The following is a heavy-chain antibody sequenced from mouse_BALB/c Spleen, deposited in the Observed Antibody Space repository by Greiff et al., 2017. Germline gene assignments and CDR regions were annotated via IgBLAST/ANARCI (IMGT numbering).Heavy chain of an antibody. Sequence: VMLVESGPGLVQPSQSLSITCTVSGFSLTSYGVHWVRQSPGKGLEWLGVIWSGGSTDYNAAFISRLSISKDNSKSQVFFKMNSLQANDTAIYYCAKYGNYENDVWGAGTTVTVSS. CDR3: AKYGNYENDV. J-gene: IGHJ1*01. D-gene: IGHD2-10*02. CDR1: GFSLTSYG. CDR2: IWSGGST. V-gene: IGHV2-2*02.